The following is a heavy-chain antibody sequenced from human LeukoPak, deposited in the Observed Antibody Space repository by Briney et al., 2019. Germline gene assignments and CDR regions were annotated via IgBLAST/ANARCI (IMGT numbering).Heavy chain of an antibody. Sequence: ASVKVSCTVSGSSLSELSLYWVRQAPGKGLEWMGGFDVIDSETFYAQKFQGRVTMTEDSSTDTAYMELRSLTSDDTALYYCARDREGLRIYSGSHRFDPWGQGTLVTVSS. CDR2: FDVIDSET. CDR3: ARDREGLRIYSGSHRFDP. D-gene: IGHD1-26*01. CDR1: GSSLSELS. V-gene: IGHV1-24*01. J-gene: IGHJ5*02.